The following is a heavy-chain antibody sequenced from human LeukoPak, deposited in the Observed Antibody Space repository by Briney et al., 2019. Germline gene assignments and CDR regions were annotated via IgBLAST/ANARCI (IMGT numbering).Heavy chain of an antibody. Sequence: PSETLSLTWTVSGGSISSYYWSWIRQPAGKGLEWIGRIYTSGSTNYNPSLKSRVTMSVDTSKNQFSLKLSSVTAADTAVYYCASSGYTHYDAFDIWGQGTMVTVSS. CDR1: GGSISSYY. CDR2: IYTSGST. V-gene: IGHV4-4*07. D-gene: IGHD3-22*01. J-gene: IGHJ3*02. CDR3: ASSGYTHYDAFDI.